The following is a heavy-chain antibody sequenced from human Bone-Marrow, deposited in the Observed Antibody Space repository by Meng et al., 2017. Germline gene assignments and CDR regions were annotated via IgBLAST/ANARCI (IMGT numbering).Heavy chain of an antibody. V-gene: IGHV3-30*07. Sequence: GGSLRLSCAASGFTFSSYAMHWVRQAPGKGLEWVAVISYDGSNKYYADSVKGRFTISRDNSKNTLYLQMNSLRAEDTAVYYCARDSYDILTGYYSWFDPWGQGTTVTVSS. J-gene: IGHJ5*02. CDR2: ISYDGSNK. D-gene: IGHD3-9*01. CDR3: ARDSYDILTGYYSWFDP. CDR1: GFTFSSYA.